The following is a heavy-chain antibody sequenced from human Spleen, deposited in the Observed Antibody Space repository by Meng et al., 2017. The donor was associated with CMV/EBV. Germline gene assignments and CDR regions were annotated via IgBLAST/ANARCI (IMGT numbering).Heavy chain of an antibody. V-gene: IGHV1-8*01. CDR1: GYLFTSSD. J-gene: IGHJ5*02. CDR2: MNPNSGQT. Sequence: QVLLVQSGAGVKKPVASGKVPCGHSGYLFTSSDINWVRQATGQGLEWMGWMNPNSGQTGYAKKFQGRVSFTRNTSMRTAYMELSSLRSEDTAVYFCARTQSYYGSGTYNWFDPWGQGTLVTVSS. D-gene: IGHD3-10*01. CDR3: ARTQSYYGSGTYNWFDP.